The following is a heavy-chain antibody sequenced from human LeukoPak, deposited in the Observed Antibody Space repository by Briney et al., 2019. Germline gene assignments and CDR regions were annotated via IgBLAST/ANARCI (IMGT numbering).Heavy chain of an antibody. CDR1: GDSISNYY. CDR3: ARDYGGNSKPE. D-gene: IGHD4-23*01. J-gene: IGHJ4*02. V-gene: IGHV4-59*12. Sequence: SETLSLTCTVSGDSISNYYWSWIRQPPGKGLEWIGYISYSGSTNYNPSLKSRVTISVDTSKNQFSLKLSSVTAADTAVYYCARDYGGNSKPEWGQGTLVTVSS. CDR2: ISYSGST.